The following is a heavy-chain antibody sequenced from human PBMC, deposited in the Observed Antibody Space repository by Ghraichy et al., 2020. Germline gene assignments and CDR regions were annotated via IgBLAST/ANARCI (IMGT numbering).Heavy chain of an antibody. CDR3: ARGGRPTVYGILYFFDY. J-gene: IGHJ4*02. Sequence: SQTISLTCAISGDSVSSAAWNWIRQSPSRGLEWLGRTYYTSKWSNDYAVSVKSRVTINPDTSKNQFSLQLNSVTPEDSAVYYCARGGRPTVYGILYFFDYWGQGTLVTVSS. CDR2: TYYTSKWSN. V-gene: IGHV6-1*01. D-gene: IGHD1-26*01. CDR1: GDSVSSAA.